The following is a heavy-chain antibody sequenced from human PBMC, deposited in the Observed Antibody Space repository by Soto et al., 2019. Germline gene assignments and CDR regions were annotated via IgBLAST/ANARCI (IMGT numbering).Heavy chain of an antibody. V-gene: IGHV1-69*01. CDR3: VRSYHDDSGLSAFDI. D-gene: IGHD3-22*01. J-gene: IGHJ3*02. CDR2: IITIFGTA. Sequence: QVQLVQSGAEVKKPGSSVKVSCRASGGTFSNYAINWVRQAPEQGLEWMGGIITIFGTADYAQNFHGRVTITADESTNTAYMELSGLRSEETAVYFCVRSYHDDSGLSAFDIWGQGTMVTVSS. CDR1: GGTFSNYA.